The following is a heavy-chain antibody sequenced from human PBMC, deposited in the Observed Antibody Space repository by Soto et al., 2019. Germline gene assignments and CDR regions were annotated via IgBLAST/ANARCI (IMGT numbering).Heavy chain of an antibody. D-gene: IGHD4-17*01. CDR1: GFTFSSYA. Sequence: EVQLLESGGGLVQPGGSLRLSCAASGFTFSSYAMSWVRQAPGKGLEWVSAISGSGGSTYYADSVKGRFTISRDNSKNTLYLQMNSLRAEDTAVYYCARSPDGDYALRLDYWGQGTLVTVSS. V-gene: IGHV3-23*01. CDR3: ARSPDGDYALRLDY. CDR2: ISGSGGST. J-gene: IGHJ4*02.